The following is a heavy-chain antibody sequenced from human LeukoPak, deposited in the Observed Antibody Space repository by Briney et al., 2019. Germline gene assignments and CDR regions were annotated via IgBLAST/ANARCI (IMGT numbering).Heavy chain of an antibody. CDR3: ARHATTVTVYYFDY. CDR1: GCSISSGYY. V-gene: IGHV4-38-2*01. D-gene: IGHD4-17*01. J-gene: IGHJ4*02. Sequence: SGTLSLTCAVSGCSISSGYYWGWIRQPPGKGLEWIGSIYHSGSTYYNPSLKSRVTISVDTSKNQFSLKLSSVTAADTAVYYCARHATTVTVYYFDYWGQGTLVTVSS. CDR2: IYHSGST.